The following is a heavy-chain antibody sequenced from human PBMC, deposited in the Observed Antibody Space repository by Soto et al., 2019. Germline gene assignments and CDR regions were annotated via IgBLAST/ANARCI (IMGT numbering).Heavy chain of an antibody. J-gene: IGHJ6*02. CDR2: IYWDDDK. CDR3: AHHGYYSYGLDG. Sequence: QITLKESGPTLVKPTQTLTLTCTFSGFSLRTSGVGVGWIRQPPGKALEWLALIYWDDDKRYSPSLKSGLTISKDTSKNQVVLKMTNMDLVDTATYYCAHHGYYSYGLDGWGQGTKVTVSS. V-gene: IGHV2-5*02. CDR1: GFSLRTSGVG.